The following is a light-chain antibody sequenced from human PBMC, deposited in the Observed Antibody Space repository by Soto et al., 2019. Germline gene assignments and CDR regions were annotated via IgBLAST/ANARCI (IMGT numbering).Light chain of an antibody. J-gene: IGLJ2*01. CDR1: SSDVGDYNY. V-gene: IGLV2-14*01. CDR2: EVS. Sequence: QSALTQPASVSGSPGQSITISCTGTSSDVGDYNYVSWYQQHPGKAPKLMIYEVSNRPSGVSSRFSGSKSGNTASLTISGLQAEDEADYYCSSYTSSTVVFGGGTQLTVL. CDR3: SSYTSSTVV.